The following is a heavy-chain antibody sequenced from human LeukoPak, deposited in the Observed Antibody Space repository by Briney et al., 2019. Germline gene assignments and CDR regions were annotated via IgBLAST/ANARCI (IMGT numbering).Heavy chain of an antibody. D-gene: IGHD3-9*01. CDR2: IGTAGDT. Sequence: GGSLRLSCAASGFTFSSYDMHWVRQATGKGLEWVSAIGTAGDTYYPGSVKGRFTISRDNSKNTLYLQMNSLRAEDTAVYYCAKDHDILTGVLYYWGQGTLVTVSS. J-gene: IGHJ4*02. CDR3: AKDHDILTGVLYY. V-gene: IGHV3-13*01. CDR1: GFTFSSYD.